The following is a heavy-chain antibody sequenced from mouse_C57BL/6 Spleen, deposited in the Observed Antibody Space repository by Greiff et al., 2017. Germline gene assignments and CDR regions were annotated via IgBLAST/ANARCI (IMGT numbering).Heavy chain of an antibody. V-gene: IGHV1-80*01. D-gene: IGHD2-5*01. CDR2: IYPGDGDT. Sequence: VQLQQSGAELVKPGASVKISCKASGYAFSSYWMNWVKQRPGKGLEWIGQIYPGDGDTNYNGKFKGKATLTADKSSSTAYMQLSSLTSEDSAVYFCARRKSNYDYFDYWGQGTTLTVSS. J-gene: IGHJ2*01. CDR3: ARRKSNYDYFDY. CDR1: GYAFSSYW.